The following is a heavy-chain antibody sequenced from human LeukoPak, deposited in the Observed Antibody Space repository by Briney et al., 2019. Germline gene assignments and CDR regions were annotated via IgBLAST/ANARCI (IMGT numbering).Heavy chain of an antibody. CDR2: ISYDGSNK. V-gene: IGHV3-30-3*01. J-gene: IGHJ4*02. Sequence: GRSLRLSCEGSAFRFSVYSMHWVRQVPNKGLDWVAFISYDGSNKKYADSVKGRFTISRDNSKNTLYLQMNSLRAEDTAVYYCARVNDYWGQGTLVTVSS. CDR3: ARVNDY. CDR1: AFRFSVYS.